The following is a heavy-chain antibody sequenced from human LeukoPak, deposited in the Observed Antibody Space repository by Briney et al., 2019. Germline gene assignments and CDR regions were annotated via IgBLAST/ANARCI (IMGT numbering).Heavy chain of an antibody. CDR1: GSTFSSYW. D-gene: IGHD3-3*01. CDR3: ARVRLDYFDY. V-gene: IGHV3-7*01. J-gene: IGHJ4*02. Sequence: GGSLRLSCAASGSTFSSYWMSWVRQAPGKGLEWVANIKQDGSEKYYVDSVKGRFTISRDNAKNSLYLQMNSLRAEDTAVYYCARVRLDYFDYWGQGTLVTVSS. CDR2: IKQDGSEK.